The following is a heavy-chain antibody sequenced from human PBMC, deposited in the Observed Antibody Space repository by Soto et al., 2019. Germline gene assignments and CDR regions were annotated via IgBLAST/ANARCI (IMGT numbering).Heavy chain of an antibody. CDR2: IIPIFGTA. D-gene: IGHD1-26*01. V-gene: IGHV1-69*01. CDR1: GGTFSSYS. J-gene: IGHJ4*02. CDR3: ARYGGRHSGGIDY. Sequence: QVQLVQSGAEVKKPGSSVKVSCKASGGTFSSYSINWVRQAPGQGLEWMGEIIPIFGTANYAQKFQGRVTITADEVTSTAYMELSSLRTDDTAVYYLARYGGRHSGGIDYWGQGNVVSGSS.